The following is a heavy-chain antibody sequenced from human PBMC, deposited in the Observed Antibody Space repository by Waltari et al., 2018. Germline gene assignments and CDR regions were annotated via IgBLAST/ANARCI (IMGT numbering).Heavy chain of an antibody. V-gene: IGHV1-2*06. CDR1: GYTFTGYY. Sequence: QVQLEQPGAEVKKPGASVKVSCKASGYTFTGYYIHWVRQAPGQGLEWMGRINPNSGGTNYAQKFQVRVTMTSDTSISPAYMELSRLRSDDTAVYYCARVDPGLCYFDYWGQGTLVTVSS. D-gene: IGHD2-21*02. J-gene: IGHJ4*02. CDR2: INPNSGGT. CDR3: ARVDPGLCYFDY.